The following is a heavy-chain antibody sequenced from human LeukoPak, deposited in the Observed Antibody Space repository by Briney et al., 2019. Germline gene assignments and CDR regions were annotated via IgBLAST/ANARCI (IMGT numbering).Heavy chain of an antibody. CDR2: IYYSGST. CDR3: ARSYYDFWSGYGTNWFDP. Sequence: SETLSLTCTVSGGSISSGGYYWSWIRQHPGQGLEWIGYIYYSGSTYYNPSLKSRVTISVDTSKNQFSLKLSSVTAADTAVYYCARSYYDFWSGYGTNWFDPWGQGTLVTVSP. CDR1: GGSISSGGYY. V-gene: IGHV4-31*03. D-gene: IGHD3-3*01. J-gene: IGHJ5*02.